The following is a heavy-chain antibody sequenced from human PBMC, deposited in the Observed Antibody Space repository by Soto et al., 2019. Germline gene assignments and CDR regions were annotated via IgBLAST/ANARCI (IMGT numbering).Heavy chain of an antibody. J-gene: IGHJ4*02. D-gene: IGHD6-19*01. CDR2: ISSSSSYI. Sequence: GGSLRLSCAASGFTFSSYSMNWVRQAPGKGLEWVSSISSSSSYIYYADSVKGRFTISRDNAKNSLYLQMNSLRAEDTAVYYCARGRSSGWYFGYWGQGTLVTVS. CDR1: GFTFSSYS. V-gene: IGHV3-21*01. CDR3: ARGRSSGWYFGY.